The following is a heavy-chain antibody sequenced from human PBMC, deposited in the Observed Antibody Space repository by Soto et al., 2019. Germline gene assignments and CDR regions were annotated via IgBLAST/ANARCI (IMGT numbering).Heavy chain of an antibody. D-gene: IGHD4-17*01. CDR1: GFTFSSYW. CDR2: IKQDGSEK. Sequence: GGSLRLSCAASGFTFSSYWMSWVRQAPGKGLEWVANIKQDGSEKYYVDSVKGRFTISRDNAKNSLYLQMNSLRAEDTAVYYCARRGGGLLPGEGYYYYHYMDVWGKGTTVTVSS. J-gene: IGHJ6*03. V-gene: IGHV3-7*01. CDR3: ARRGGGLLPGEGYYYYHYMDV.